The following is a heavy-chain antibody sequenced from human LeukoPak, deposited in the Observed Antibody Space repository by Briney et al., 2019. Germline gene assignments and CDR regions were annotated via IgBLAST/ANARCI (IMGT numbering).Heavy chain of an antibody. CDR1: GDRVSSNSVT. J-gene: IGHJ5*02. V-gene: IGHV6-1*01. Sequence: SQTLSLTCAISGDRVSSNSVTWNWIRQSPSRGLGWLGRTYYRSTWYNDYAVSVRGRITVNPDTSKNQFSLHLNSVTPEDTAVYYCARRLTQYDCFDPWGQGILVTVSS. D-gene: IGHD2-2*01. CDR3: ARRLTQYDCFDP. CDR2: TYYRSTWYN.